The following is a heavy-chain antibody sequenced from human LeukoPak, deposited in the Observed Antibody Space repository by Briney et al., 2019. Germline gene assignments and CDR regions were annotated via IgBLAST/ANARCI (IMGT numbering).Heavy chain of an antibody. CDR3: VPQRSYGGNRLDY. CDR1: GFTFSSYA. CDR2: ISFDSLNI. Sequence: PGGSLRLSCAASGFTFSSYAMNWVRQAPGKGLEWVSYISFDSLNIYYADSMKGRFTISRNNAKNSLYLQMNSLRAEDTAVYYCVPQRSYGGNRLDYWGQGTPVTVSS. J-gene: IGHJ4*02. D-gene: IGHD4-23*01. V-gene: IGHV3-48*01.